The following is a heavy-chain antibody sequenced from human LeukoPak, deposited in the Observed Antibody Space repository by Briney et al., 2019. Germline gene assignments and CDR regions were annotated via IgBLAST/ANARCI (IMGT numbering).Heavy chain of an antibody. J-gene: IGHJ4*02. V-gene: IGHV3-23*01. D-gene: IGHD2-15*01. CDR3: AKDPVYCSGGSCYSDPNYFDY. CDR2: ISGSGGST. CDR1: GFTFSSYA. Sequence: GGSLRLSCAASGFTFSSYAMSRVRQAPGKGLEWVSAISGSGGSTYYADSVKGRFTISRDNSKNTLYLQMNSLRAEDTAVYYCAKDPVYCSGGSCYSDPNYFDYWGQGTLVTVSS.